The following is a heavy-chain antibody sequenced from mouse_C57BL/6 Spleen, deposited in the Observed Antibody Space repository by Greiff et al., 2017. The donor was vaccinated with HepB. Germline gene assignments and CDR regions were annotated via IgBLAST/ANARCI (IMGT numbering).Heavy chain of an antibody. J-gene: IGHJ1*03. Sequence: VQLQQPGAELVRPGSSVKLSCKASGYTFTSYWMHWVKQRPIQGLEWIGNIDPSDSETHYNQKFKDKATLTVDKSSSTAYMQLSSLTSEDSAVYYCARVGLITTERYFDVWGTGTTVTVSS. D-gene: IGHD1-1*01. V-gene: IGHV1-52*01. CDR1: GYTFTSYW. CDR2: IDPSDSET. CDR3: ARVGLITTERYFDV.